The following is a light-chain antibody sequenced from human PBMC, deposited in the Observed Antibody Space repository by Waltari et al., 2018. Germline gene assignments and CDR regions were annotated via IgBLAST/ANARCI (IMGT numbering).Light chain of an antibody. J-gene: IGKJ2*01. CDR3: QQYYRYPVT. CDR2: QTS. Sequence: DIQMTHSPSPLSASAADRVTLTCRHSQHISPWLAWFQQKPGKAPKLLIYQTSTLQTGVPSRFLGGGSGTEFTVTSSRLQPEDFATYYCQQYYRYPVTFGQGTKVDIK. CDR1: QHISPW. V-gene: IGKV1-5*03.